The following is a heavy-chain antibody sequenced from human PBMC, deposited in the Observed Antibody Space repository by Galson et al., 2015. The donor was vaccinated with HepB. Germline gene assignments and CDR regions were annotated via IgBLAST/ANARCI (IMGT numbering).Heavy chain of an antibody. CDR3: ARDGTALLWFGESAWFDP. J-gene: IGHJ5*02. D-gene: IGHD3-10*01. Sequence: ETLSLTCTVSGGSISSSSYYWGWIRQPPGKGLEWIGSIDYSGSTYYNPSLKSRVTISVDTSKNQFPLKLSSATAADTAVYYCARDGTALLWFGESAWFDPWGQGTLVTVSS. CDR2: IDYSGST. V-gene: IGHV4-39*06. CDR1: GGSISSSSYY.